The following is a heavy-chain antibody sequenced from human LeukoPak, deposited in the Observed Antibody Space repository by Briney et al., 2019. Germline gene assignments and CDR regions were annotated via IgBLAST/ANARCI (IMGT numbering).Heavy chain of an antibody. Sequence: GGSLRLSCGASGFTFSMYAMTWFRQAPGKGLEWVSAISDNGDRTYYADSVKGRFTISRDNSRNTLYLQMNSLRAEYTAVYYCARDRYYYDTSGFLFPHWGQGTLVTVSS. J-gene: IGHJ1*01. CDR2: ISDNGDRT. CDR3: ARDRYYYDTSGFLFPH. D-gene: IGHD3-22*01. V-gene: IGHV3-23*01. CDR1: GFTFSMYA.